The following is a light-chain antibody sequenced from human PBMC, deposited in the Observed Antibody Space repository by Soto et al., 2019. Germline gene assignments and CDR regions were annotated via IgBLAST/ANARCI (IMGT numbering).Light chain of an antibody. Sequence: DIVMTQSPLSLIVTPGEPASISCRSSQSLLHSNGYNYFDWHLQKPGQSPQLLIYLGSNRASGVPDRFSGSGSGAHFTLNISRAEAEDVGVYYCMQALQTPITFGQGTRLEIK. CDR2: LGS. J-gene: IGKJ5*01. CDR1: QSLLHSNGYNY. CDR3: MQALQTPIT. V-gene: IGKV2-28*01.